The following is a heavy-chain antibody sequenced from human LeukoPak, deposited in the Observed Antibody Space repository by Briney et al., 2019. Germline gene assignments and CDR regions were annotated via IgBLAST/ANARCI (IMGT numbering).Heavy chain of an antibody. D-gene: IGHD3-10*01. J-gene: IGHJ5*02. CDR2: ISSSGSTI. CDR3: AREDGSGSYYRFGNWFDP. V-gene: IGHV3-11*01. Sequence: GRSLRLSCAASGFSFSDYYMSWIRHAPGKGLEWVSYISSSGSTIYYADSVKGRFTISRDNAKNSLYLQMNSLRAEDTAVYYCAREDGSGSYYRFGNWFDPWGQGTLVTVSS. CDR1: GFSFSDYY.